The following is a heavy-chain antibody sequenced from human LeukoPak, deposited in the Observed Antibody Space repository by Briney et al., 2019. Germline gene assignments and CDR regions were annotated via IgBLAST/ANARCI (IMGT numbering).Heavy chain of an antibody. J-gene: IGHJ4*02. CDR1: GGSISSSTNY. CDR2: IYYSGST. V-gene: IGHV4-39*01. Sequence: SETLSLTCTVSGGSISSSTNYWGWIRQPPGKGLEWIGIIYYSGSTDYNPSLKSRVTISVDTSKNQFSLKLSSVTAADTAVYYCARLVGISGWYYFDYWGQGTLVTVSS. D-gene: IGHD6-19*01. CDR3: ARLVGISGWYYFDY.